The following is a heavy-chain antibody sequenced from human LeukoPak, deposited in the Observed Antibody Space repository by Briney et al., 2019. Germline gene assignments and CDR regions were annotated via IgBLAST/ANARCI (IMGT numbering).Heavy chain of an antibody. CDR1: GGSFRGYY. D-gene: IGHD2-15*01. CDR3: AVGSCSGGSCYSVPRDDY. V-gene: IGHV4-34*01. Sequence: SETLSLTCAVSGGSFRGYYWSWIRQPPRKGLEWIGEINHRGFTNYNPSLNNRVTISVDTSKNQFSLKLSSVTAADTAIYYCAVGSCSGGSCYSVPRDDYWGQGTLVTVSA. CDR2: INHRGFT. J-gene: IGHJ4*02.